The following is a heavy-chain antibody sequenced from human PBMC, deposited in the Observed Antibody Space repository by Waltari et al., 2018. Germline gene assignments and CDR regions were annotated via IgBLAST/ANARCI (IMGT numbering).Heavy chain of an antibody. CDR3: AREGGIVVVVAATPDAFDI. J-gene: IGHJ3*02. Sequence: EVQLVESEGGLVQPGGSRRLSCAAAGFTFSSYSMNWVRQAPGKGLEWVSYISSSSSTIYYADSVKGRFTISRDNAKNSLYLQMNSLRAEDTSVYYCAREGGIVVVVAATPDAFDIWGQGTMVTVSS. CDR2: ISSSSSTI. D-gene: IGHD2-15*01. V-gene: IGHV3-48*04. CDR1: GFTFSSYS.